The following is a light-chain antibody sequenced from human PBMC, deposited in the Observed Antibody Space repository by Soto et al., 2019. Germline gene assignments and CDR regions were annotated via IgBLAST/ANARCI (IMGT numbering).Light chain of an antibody. J-gene: IGLJ1*01. CDR1: SSDVGGYNY. CDR2: EVS. Sequence: QSVLTQPASVSGSPGKSITISCTGTSSDVGGYNYVSWYQQHPGKAPKLMIYEVSNRPSGVSNRYSGSKSGNTASLTISGLQAEDEADYYCSSYTSSSKPVFGTGTKLTVL. CDR3: SSYTSSSKPV. V-gene: IGLV2-14*01.